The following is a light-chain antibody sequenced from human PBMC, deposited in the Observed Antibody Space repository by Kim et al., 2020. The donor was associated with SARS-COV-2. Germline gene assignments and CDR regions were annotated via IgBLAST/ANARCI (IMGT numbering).Light chain of an antibody. CDR2: DAS. J-gene: IGKJ1*01. CDR1: QSVSSY. V-gene: IGKV3-11*01. CDR3: QQRSNWWT. Sequence: ASSPGERATRSCRARQSVSSYLAWYQQKPGQAPRLLIYDASSRATGIPARFSSSGSGTDFTLTISSLGPEDFAVYYCQQRSNWWTFGQGTKVDIK.